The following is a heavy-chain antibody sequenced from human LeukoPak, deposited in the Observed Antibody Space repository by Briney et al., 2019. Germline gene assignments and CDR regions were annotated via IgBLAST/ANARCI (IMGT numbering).Heavy chain of an antibody. D-gene: IGHD5-12*01. CDR1: GFTLSSYA. Sequence: GVSLRLSCAASGFTLSSYAMSSVRQAPGKGLEWVSAISGSGGSTYYADSVKGRFTISRDNAKYSLYLQMNSLRAEDTAIYYCAIQRETYSALGQGSLVTVSS. J-gene: IGHJ5*02. V-gene: IGHV3-23*01. CDR3: AIQRETYSA. CDR2: ISGSGGST.